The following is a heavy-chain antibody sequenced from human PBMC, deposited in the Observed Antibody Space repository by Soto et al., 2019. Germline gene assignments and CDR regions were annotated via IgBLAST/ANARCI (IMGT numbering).Heavy chain of an antibody. D-gene: IGHD6-6*01. CDR3: ARGRILGWQLDNYFDY. J-gene: IGHJ4*02. CDR2: INRSGSS. CDR1: GGSFSGYY. Sequence: SETLSLTCAVYGGSFSGYYWSWIRQPPGKGLEWIGEINRSGSSKYNPSLKSRVTISVDTSKNQISLKPSSVTAAGTAVYYCARGRILGWQLDNYFDYWGPGTLVTVYS. V-gene: IGHV4-34*01.